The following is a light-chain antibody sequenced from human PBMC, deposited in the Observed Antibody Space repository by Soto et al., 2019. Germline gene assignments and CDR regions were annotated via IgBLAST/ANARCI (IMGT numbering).Light chain of an antibody. CDR3: CSDAGGSTLV. Sequence: SALTQPASVSGSPGQSITISCTGTSSDVGSYNLVSWYQHHPGKAPTLVIYEGDKWPSGVSNRFSGSKSGNTASLTISGLQDEDEADYYCCSDAGGSTLVFGGGTKLTVL. J-gene: IGLJ2*01. CDR2: EGD. V-gene: IGLV2-23*01. CDR1: SSDVGSYNL.